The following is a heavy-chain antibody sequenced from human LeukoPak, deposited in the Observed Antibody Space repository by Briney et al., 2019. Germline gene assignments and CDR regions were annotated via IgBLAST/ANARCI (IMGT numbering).Heavy chain of an antibody. J-gene: IGHJ4*02. V-gene: IGHV4-34*01. CDR3: ARVPRGEYYFDY. CDR1: GGSFSGYY. Sequence: SETLSLTCAVYGGSFSGYYWSWIRQPPGKGLEWIGEINHSGSTNYNPSLKSRVTISVDTSKNQFSLKLSSVTAADTAVYYCARVPRGEYYFDYWGQGTLVTVSS. D-gene: IGHD3-16*01. CDR2: INHSGST.